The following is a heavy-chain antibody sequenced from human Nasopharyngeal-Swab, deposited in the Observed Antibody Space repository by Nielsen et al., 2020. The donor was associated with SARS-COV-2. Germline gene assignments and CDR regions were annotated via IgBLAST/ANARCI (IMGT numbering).Heavy chain of an antibody. Sequence: GGSLRLSCAASGFTFSNYAMSWVRQAPGKGLEWVSVIYSGGSSTYYADSVKGRFTISRDNSKNTLYLQMNSLRAEDTAVYYCAKGDYGMDVWGQGTTVTVSS. CDR3: AKGDYGMDV. CDR2: IYSGGSST. CDR1: GFTFSNYA. V-gene: IGHV3-23*03. J-gene: IGHJ6*02.